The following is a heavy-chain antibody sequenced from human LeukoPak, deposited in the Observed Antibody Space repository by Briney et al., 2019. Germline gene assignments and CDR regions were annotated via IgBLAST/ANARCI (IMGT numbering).Heavy chain of an antibody. J-gene: IGHJ1*01. CDR2: INHSGST. CDR3: ARGANYYGSGSYYNRKYFQH. Sequence: SETLSLTCAVYGGSFSGYYWSWIRQPPGKGLEWIGEINHSGSTNYNPSLKSRVTISVDTSKNQFSLKLSSVTAADTAVYYCARGANYYGSGSYYNRKYFQHWGQGTLVTVS. CDR1: GGSFSGYY. D-gene: IGHD3-10*01. V-gene: IGHV4-34*01.